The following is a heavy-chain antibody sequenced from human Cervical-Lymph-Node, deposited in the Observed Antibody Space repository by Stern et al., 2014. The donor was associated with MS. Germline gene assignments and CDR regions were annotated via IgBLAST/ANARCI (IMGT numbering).Heavy chain of an antibody. J-gene: IGHJ4*02. CDR3: ARATSDYIWGSYRYLDY. Sequence: QDKLVQSGAEVKKPGSSVKVSCKASGGTFSSYTLGWVRQAPGQGLEWMGGIIPMFGIATYAEKFQGRVTITVDESTSTAYMDLSTLRSEDTAVYYCARATSDYIWGSYRYLDYWGQGTQVTVSS. CDR2: IIPMFGIA. CDR1: GGTFSSYT. V-gene: IGHV1-69*12. D-gene: IGHD3-16*02.